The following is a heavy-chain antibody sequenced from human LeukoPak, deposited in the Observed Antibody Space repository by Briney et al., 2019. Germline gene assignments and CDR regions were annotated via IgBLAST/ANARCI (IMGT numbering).Heavy chain of an antibody. Sequence: GGSLRLSCAASGFTFSSYAMSWVRQAPGQGLEWVSGISGSGGSTYYADSVKGRFTISRDNSKNTLYLQMNSLRAEDTAVYYCAKNMVRGVRIYYFDYWGQGTLVTVSS. D-gene: IGHD3-10*01. V-gene: IGHV3-23*01. CDR3: AKNMVRGVRIYYFDY. J-gene: IGHJ4*02. CDR1: GFTFSSYA. CDR2: ISGSGGST.